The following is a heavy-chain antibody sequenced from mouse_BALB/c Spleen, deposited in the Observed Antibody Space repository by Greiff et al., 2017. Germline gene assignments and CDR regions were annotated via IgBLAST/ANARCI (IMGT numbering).Heavy chain of an antibody. Sequence: QVQLKQSGAELVKPGASVKLSCKASGFTFTSYYMYWVKQRPGQGLEWIGEINPSNGGTNSNDKFKSKATLTIDKSSSTAYMQLSSLTSEDSAVYYCTRWSYCGPIDYWGQGTSVTVSS. CDR1: GFTFTSYY. CDR2: INPSNGGT. CDR3: TRWSYCGPIDY. D-gene: IGHD1-1*01. J-gene: IGHJ4*01. V-gene: IGHV1S81*02.